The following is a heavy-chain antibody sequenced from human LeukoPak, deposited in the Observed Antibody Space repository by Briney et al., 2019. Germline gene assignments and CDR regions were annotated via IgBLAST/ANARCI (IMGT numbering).Heavy chain of an antibody. CDR1: GYTFTRYD. V-gene: IGHV1-8*01. D-gene: IGHD6-19*01. Sequence: ASVKVSCKASGYTFTRYDINWVGQATGQGLEWMGWTNPNSGNTGYAQKFQGRVTMTRDTSTSTAYMELSSLRSEDTAVYYCARVAGSIDYWGQGTLVTVSS. J-gene: IGHJ4*02. CDR3: ARVAGSIDY. CDR2: TNPNSGNT.